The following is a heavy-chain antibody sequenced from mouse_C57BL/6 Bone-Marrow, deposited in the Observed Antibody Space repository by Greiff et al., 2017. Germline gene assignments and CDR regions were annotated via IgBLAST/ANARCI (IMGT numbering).Heavy chain of an antibody. CDR2: IDPSDSYT. J-gene: IGHJ3*01. D-gene: IGHD1-1*01. CDR1: GYTFTSYW. V-gene: IGHV1-50*01. Sequence: QVQLQQPGAELVKPGASVKLSCKASGYTFTSYWMQWVKQRPGQGLEWIGEIDPSDSYTNYNQKFKGQATLTVDTSASTAYMQLSSLTSEDSAVYYCWYGSLFAYWGQGTLVTVSA. CDR3: WYGSLFAY.